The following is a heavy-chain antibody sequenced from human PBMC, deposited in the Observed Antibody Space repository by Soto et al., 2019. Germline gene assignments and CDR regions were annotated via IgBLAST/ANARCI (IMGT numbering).Heavy chain of an antibody. J-gene: IGHJ5*02. CDR1: GGPLSGNY. Sequence: SETLSLTCAVYGGPLSGNYWSWIRQPPGKGLEWIGYIYYSGSTNYNPSLKSRVTISVDTSKNQFSLKLSSVTAADTAVYYCARRNLAARGNCSDPSGQGILVTGSS. CDR2: IYYSGST. V-gene: IGHV4-59*08. D-gene: IGHD6-6*01. CDR3: ARRNLAARGNCSDP.